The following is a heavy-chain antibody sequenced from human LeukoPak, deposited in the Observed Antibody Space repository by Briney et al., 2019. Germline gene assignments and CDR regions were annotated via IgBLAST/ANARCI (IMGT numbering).Heavy chain of an antibody. CDR1: GFTFSDYY. CDR2: ISSSGSTI. J-gene: IGHJ4*02. D-gene: IGHD3-22*01. CDR3: ARDRYDISAPHYDN. V-gene: IGHV3-11*04. Sequence: GGSLRLSRAASGFTFSDYYMSWIRQAPGKGLEWVSYISSSGSTIYYADSVKGRFTISRDNAKNSLYLQMNSLRAEDTAVYYCARDRYDISAPHYDNWGQGTLVTVSS.